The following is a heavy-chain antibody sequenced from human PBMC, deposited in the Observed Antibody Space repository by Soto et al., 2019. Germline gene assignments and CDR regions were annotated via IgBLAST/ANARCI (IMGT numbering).Heavy chain of an antibody. V-gene: IGHV2-26*01. CDR2: IFSNDEQ. D-gene: IGHD1-26*01. CDR1: GFSLSNARMG. Sequence: QVTLKESGPVLVKPTETLTLTCTVSGFSLSNARMGVSWIRQPPGNALEWLAHIFSNDEQSYSTSLKSRLTISKDPSKSEVVLTMTNMDPVDTATYYCARHGRGVGARPLDYWGQGTLVTVSS. J-gene: IGHJ4*02. CDR3: ARHGRGVGARPLDY.